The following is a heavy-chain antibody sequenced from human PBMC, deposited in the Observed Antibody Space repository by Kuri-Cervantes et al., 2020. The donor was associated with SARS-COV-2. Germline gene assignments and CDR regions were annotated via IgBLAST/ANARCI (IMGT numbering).Heavy chain of an antibody. CDR2: IYYSGST. CDR3: ARDSLSGWPDD. CDR1: GGSISSYY. Sequence: SETLSLTCTVSGGSISSYYWSWIRQPPGKGLEWIGYIYYSGSTNYNPSLKSRVTISVDTSKNQFSLKLSSVTAADTAVYYCARDSLSGWPDDCGQGTLVTVSS. D-gene: IGHD6-19*01. V-gene: IGHV4-59*01. J-gene: IGHJ4*02.